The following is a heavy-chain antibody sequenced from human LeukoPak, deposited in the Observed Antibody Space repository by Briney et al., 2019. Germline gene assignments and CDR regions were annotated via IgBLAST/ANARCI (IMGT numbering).Heavy chain of an antibody. CDR2: IYYSGSI. Sequence: PSETLSLTCAVSGYSISSRKWWGWIRQPPGKGLEWVGYIYYSGSIYYNPSLKSRVTMSVDTSKNQFSLRLSSVTAADTAVYYCATNYYGSGSSSYSNWFDPWGQGTLVTVSS. CDR3: ATNYYGSGSSSYSNWFDP. J-gene: IGHJ5*02. CDR1: GYSISSRKW. D-gene: IGHD3-10*01. V-gene: IGHV4-28*05.